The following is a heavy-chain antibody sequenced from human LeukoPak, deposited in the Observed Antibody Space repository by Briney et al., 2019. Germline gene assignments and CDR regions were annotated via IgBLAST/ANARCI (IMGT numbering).Heavy chain of an antibody. V-gene: IGHV3-74*01. CDR3: AKAVAGPYFDY. Sequence: PPGGSLRLSCAASGFTLSSYWMYWVRQAPGKGLMWVSRINSDGSITNYADSVKGRFTISRDNAKHTLYLQMNSLRAEDTAVYYCAKAVAGPYFDYWGQGTLVTVSS. CDR2: INSDGSIT. CDR1: GFTLSSYW. J-gene: IGHJ4*02. D-gene: IGHD6-19*01.